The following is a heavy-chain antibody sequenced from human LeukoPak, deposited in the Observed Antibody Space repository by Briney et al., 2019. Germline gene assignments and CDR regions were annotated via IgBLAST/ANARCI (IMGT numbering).Heavy chain of an antibody. J-gene: IGHJ4*02. CDR3: ARRRSSGYPFDY. Sequence: SETLSLTCTVSGGSINNYYWTWIRQPPGKGLEWIGYIYYSGSTNYSPSLKSRVTISVDTSKNQFSLKLSSVTAADTAVYYCARRRSSGYPFDYWGQGTLVTVSS. V-gene: IGHV4-59*01. D-gene: IGHD3-22*01. CDR1: GGSINNYY. CDR2: IYYSGST.